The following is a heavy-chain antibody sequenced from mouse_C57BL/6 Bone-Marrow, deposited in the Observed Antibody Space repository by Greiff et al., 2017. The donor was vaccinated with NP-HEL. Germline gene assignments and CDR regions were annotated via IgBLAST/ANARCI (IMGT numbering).Heavy chain of an antibody. CDR3: ARAYYYGSSYSWFAY. Sequence: EVKLMESGGGLVKPGGSLKLSCAASGFTFSSYAMSWVRQTPEKRLEWVATISDGGSYTYYPDTVKGRFTISRDNAKNNLYLQMSHLKSEDTAMYYCARAYYYGSSYSWFAYWGQGTLVTVSA. J-gene: IGHJ3*01. V-gene: IGHV5-4*03. D-gene: IGHD1-1*01. CDR1: GFTFSSYA. CDR2: ISDGGSYT.